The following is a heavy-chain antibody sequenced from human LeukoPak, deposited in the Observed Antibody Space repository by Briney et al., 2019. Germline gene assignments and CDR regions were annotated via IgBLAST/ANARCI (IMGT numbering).Heavy chain of an antibody. J-gene: IGHJ5*02. D-gene: IGHD1-1*01. CDR1: GFSISSGYY. V-gene: IGHV4-38-2*02. Sequence: SETLSLTCTVSGFSISSGYYWGWFRQPPGKGLEWIGSIYHSGSTYYNLSFKSRVTISLNTSKNYFSLKLNSVTAADTAVYYCARGSTTGTTSYFDPWGQGTLVTVSS. CDR3: ARGSTTGTTSYFDP. CDR2: IYHSGST.